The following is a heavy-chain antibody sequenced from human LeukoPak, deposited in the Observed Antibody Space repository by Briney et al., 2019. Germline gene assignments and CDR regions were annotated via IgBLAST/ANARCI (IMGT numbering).Heavy chain of an antibody. D-gene: IGHD6-19*01. J-gene: IGHJ4*02. V-gene: IGHV3-30*04. CDR3: TRDRVAGSRTFDY. CDR1: GFTFTNYA. CDR2: ISHDGSNE. Sequence: GGSLRLSCAASGFTFTNYALHGVRQAPAKGVEWVAVISHDGSNEDYADSVKGRFTISRDNSRNTLYLQMNSLRPEDTAVYYRTRDRVAGSRTFDYWGQGTLVAVSS.